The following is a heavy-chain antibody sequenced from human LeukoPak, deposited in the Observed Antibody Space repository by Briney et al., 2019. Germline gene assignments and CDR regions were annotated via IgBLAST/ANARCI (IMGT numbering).Heavy chain of an antibody. V-gene: IGHV4-39*01. Sequence: PSETLSLTCTVSGDSISSRSYYWGWIRQPPGKGLERIGSIYYSGITYYNPSLKSRVTISVDTSKNQFSLKLSSVTAADTAVYYCARVGVVFDYWGQGTLVTVSS. CDR2: IYYSGIT. D-gene: IGHD3-16*01. J-gene: IGHJ4*02. CDR3: ARVGVVFDY. CDR1: GDSISSRSYY.